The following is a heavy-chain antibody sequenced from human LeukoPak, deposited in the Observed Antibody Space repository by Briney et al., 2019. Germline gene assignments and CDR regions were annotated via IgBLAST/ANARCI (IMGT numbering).Heavy chain of an antibody. V-gene: IGHV1-18*01. CDR2: ISAYNGNT. CDR1: GYTFTSYG. Sequence: ASVKVSCKASGYTFTSYGISWVRQAPGQGLEWMGWISAYNGNTNYAQKLQGRVTMTTDTSTSTAYMELRSLRSDDTVVYYCARDRIFGVDTGVYYYYMDVWGKGTTVTVSS. CDR3: ARDRIFGVDTGVYYYYMDV. D-gene: IGHD3-3*02. J-gene: IGHJ6*03.